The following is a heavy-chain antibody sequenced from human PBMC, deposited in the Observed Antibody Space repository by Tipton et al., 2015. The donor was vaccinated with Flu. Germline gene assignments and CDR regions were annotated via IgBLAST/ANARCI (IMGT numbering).Heavy chain of an antibody. J-gene: IGHJ4*02. V-gene: IGHV4-59*01. CDR2: IYYSGST. Sequence: TLSLTCTVSGGSISGYYWSWIRQPPGKGLEWIAYIYYSGSTNYNPSLKSRVTISVDMSKNQFPLKLNSVTAADTAVYYCARSPGYYFDYWGQGTLVTVSS. CDR3: ARSPGYYFDY. CDR1: GGSISGYY.